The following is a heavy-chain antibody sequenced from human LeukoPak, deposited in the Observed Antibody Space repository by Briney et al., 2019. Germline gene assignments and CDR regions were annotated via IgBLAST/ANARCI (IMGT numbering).Heavy chain of an antibody. J-gene: IGHJ6*03. CDR2: ISYDGSNK. D-gene: IGHD2-8*02. V-gene: IGHV3-30*18. CDR3: AKEMGYCTGGVCCLNRYYYYYYMDV. CDR1: GFTFSSYG. Sequence: PGRSLRLSCAASGFTFSSYGMHWVRHAPGKGLELVAVISYDGSNKYYADSVKGRFTISRDNSKNTLYLQMNSLRAEDTAVYYCAKEMGYCTGGVCCLNRYYYYYYMDVWGKGTTVTVSS.